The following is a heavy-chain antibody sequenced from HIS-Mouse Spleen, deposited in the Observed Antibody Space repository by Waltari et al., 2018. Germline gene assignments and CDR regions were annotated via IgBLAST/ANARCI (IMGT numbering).Heavy chain of an antibody. CDR2: IYSGGST. Sequence: EVQLVESGGGLIQPGGSLRLSCAASGFTVSSNYISWCRQAPGKGREWVSVIYSGGSTYYADSVKGRFTISRDNSKNTLYLQMNSLRAEDTAVYYCARAPTSTVTFDYWGQGTLVTVSS. CDR3: ARAPTSTVTFDY. CDR1: GFTVSSNY. D-gene: IGHD4-17*01. V-gene: IGHV3-53*01. J-gene: IGHJ4*02.